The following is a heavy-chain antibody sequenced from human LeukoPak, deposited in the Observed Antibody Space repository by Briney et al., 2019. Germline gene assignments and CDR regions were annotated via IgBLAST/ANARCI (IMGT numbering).Heavy chain of an antibody. V-gene: IGHV3-23*01. CDR2: IGSVGDSR. CDR1: GFRFSDAA. CDR3: AKRTRGYSYGTLDY. D-gene: IGHD5-18*01. J-gene: IGHJ4*02. Sequence: GGSLTLSCAASGFRFSDAAMTWVRQAPGKGLEWVALIGSVGDSRFYGDSVKGRFSISRDNSMNTVSLQMNSLRVEDTAIYYCAKRTRGYSYGTLDYWGQGTLVTVSS.